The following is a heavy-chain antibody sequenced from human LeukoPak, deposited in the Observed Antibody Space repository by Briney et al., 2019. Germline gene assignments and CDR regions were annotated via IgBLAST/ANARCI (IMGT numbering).Heavy chain of an antibody. Sequence: SWVRQAPXKXXXXVSAISGSGGSXYYADSVKGRFTISRDKSKNTLYLQMNRLRAEDTAVYYXXXXXXXXXXXXXXXXXXXXXXDVWGKGXTVTISS. CDR3: XXXXXXXXXXXXXXXXXXXXXDV. CDR2: ISGSGGSX. V-gene: IGHV3-23*01. J-gene: IGHJ6*04.